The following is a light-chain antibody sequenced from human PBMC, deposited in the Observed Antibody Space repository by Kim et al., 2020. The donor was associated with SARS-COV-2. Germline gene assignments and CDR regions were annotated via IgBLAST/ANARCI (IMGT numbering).Light chain of an antibody. J-gene: IGLJ1*01. V-gene: IGLV3-1*01. Sequence: VSPGQRATITCSGDNLEEKYSSWYQQKPGQSPVLVIYHDNKRPSGIPERFSGSNSGNTATLTISGTQALDEADYYCQAWDSKTNHVFGTGTKVTVL. CDR3: QAWDSKTNHV. CDR2: HDN. CDR1: NLEEKY.